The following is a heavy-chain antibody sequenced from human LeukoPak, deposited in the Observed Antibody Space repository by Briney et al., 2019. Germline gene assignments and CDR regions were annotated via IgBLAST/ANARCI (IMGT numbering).Heavy chain of an antibody. CDR1: GFTVSSNY. D-gene: IGHD4-17*01. V-gene: IGHV3-66*02. Sequence: GGSLRLSCAASGFTVSSNYMSWVRQAPGKGLEWVSVIYSGGSTYYADSVKGRSTISRDNSKNTLYLQMNSLRAEDTAVYYCARALDYGTWTGHFDYWGQGTLVTVSS. CDR3: ARALDYGTWTGHFDY. CDR2: IYSGGST. J-gene: IGHJ4*02.